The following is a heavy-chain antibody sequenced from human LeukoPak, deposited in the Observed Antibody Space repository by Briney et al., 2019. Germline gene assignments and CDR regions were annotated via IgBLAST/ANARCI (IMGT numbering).Heavy chain of an antibody. CDR3: AKNYDSSGYYLGWFDP. J-gene: IGHJ5*02. D-gene: IGHD3-22*01. CDR1: GFTFSSYG. V-gene: IGHV3-30*18. Sequence: GGSLRLSCAASGFTFSSYGMHWVRQAPGKGLEWVAVISYGGSNKYYADSVKGRFTISRDNSKNTLYLQMNSLRAEDTAVYYCAKNYDSSGYYLGWFDPWGQGTLVTVSS. CDR2: ISYGGSNK.